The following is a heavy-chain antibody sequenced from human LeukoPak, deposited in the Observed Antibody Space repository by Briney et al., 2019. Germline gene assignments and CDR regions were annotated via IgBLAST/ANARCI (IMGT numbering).Heavy chain of an antibody. D-gene: IGHD2-2*01. CDR3: AKGSRVEPVAYCDY. V-gene: IGHV3-23*01. CDR1: GFAFSSYA. J-gene: IGHJ4*02. CDR2: ISGSGGNT. Sequence: GGSLRLSCAASGFAFSSYAMTWVRQAPGKGLEWVSAISGSGGNTYYADSVKGRFTISRDNSKNTLYLQMNSLRAEDTAVYYCAKGSRVEPVAYCDYWGQGTLVTVSS.